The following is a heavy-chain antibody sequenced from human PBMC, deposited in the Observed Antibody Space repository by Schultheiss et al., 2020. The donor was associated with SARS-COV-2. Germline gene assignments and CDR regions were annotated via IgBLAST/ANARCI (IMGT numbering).Heavy chain of an antibody. V-gene: IGHV3-33*08. Sequence: GGSLRLSCAASGFTFSSYAMSWVRQAPGKGLEWVAGIWYDGRIKQYAHSVQDRFTISRDNSKNTVSLQMSSLRADDTAVYYCARVTRGGCSSTDCYLLYFDYWGQGALVTVSS. CDR1: GFTFSSYA. J-gene: IGHJ4*02. CDR3: ARVTRGGCSSTDCYLLYFDY. CDR2: IWYDGRIK. D-gene: IGHD2-2*01.